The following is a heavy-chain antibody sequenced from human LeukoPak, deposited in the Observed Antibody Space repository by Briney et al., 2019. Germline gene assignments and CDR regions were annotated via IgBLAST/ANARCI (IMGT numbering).Heavy chain of an antibody. D-gene: IGHD1-1*01. J-gene: IGHJ4*02. V-gene: IGHV1-46*02. CDR1: GYTFNSYY. CDR2: INASSGST. CDR3: ARGGMGIQLWPFDY. Sequence: SEKVSCKASGYTFNSYYIHWLRQDPGQGLEWMGIINASSGSTTYAQKFQGRVTRTRETSTSAVHVELSGLRSEATAVYYCARGGMGIQLWPFDYWGQGTLVTVSP.